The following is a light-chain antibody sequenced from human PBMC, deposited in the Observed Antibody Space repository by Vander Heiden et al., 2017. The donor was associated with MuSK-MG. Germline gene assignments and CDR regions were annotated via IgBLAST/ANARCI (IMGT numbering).Light chain of an antibody. Sequence: SALPQPASLSGSPGPSLTISCTGTSSDFGDYHSVSWYNQPPANAPQPIIYDVHGRHAGLASRFSGSKSGNTAALTISGREAEDDADYYCSSDTSTSIVVFGGGTKLTVL. J-gene: IGLJ2*01. CDR1: SSDFGDYHS. V-gene: IGLV2-14*03. CDR2: DVH. CDR3: SSDTSTSIVV.